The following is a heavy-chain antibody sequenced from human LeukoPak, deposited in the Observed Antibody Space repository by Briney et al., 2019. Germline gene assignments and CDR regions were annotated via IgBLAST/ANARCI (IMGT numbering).Heavy chain of an antibody. J-gene: IGHJ1*01. CDR3: IPPAAGLRRTISTEYFQH. CDR1: GLTFSSYE. CDR2: ISSSIENI. V-gene: IGHV3-48*03. D-gene: IGHD6-13*01. Sequence: GGPLRLSCAAAGLTFSSYEMYWVRQAPGKGLEWVSYISSSIENIYYAVYVKGRFTISRDKAIKSLCLLMSSLRGEVTTIYYCIPPAAGLRRTISTEYFQHWGQGALVTVSS.